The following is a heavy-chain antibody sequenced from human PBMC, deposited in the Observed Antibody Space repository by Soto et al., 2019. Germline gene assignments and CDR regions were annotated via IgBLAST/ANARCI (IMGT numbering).Heavy chain of an antibody. Sequence: HPGGSLRLSCAASGFTFDDYAMHWVRQAPGKGLEWVSLISWDGSNTYYADSVKGRFNISRDNSKNSLYLQMNSLRPEDTALYYCAKAQRGRKRPFFGQARPYDPYSAMDIWGQGTTVTVS. CDR2: ISWDGSNT. CDR3: AKAQRGRKRPFFGQARPYDPYSAMDI. CDR1: GFTFDDYA. V-gene: IGHV3-43D*04. D-gene: IGHD3-3*01. J-gene: IGHJ6*02.